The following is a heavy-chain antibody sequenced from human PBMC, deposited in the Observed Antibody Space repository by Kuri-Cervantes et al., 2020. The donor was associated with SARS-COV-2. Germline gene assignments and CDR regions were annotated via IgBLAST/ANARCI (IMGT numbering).Heavy chain of an antibody. D-gene: IGHD3-10*01. CDR2: IYSGGST. J-gene: IGHJ4*02. CDR1: GFTVSSNY. CDR3: ARRITMVRVAWVYFDY. V-gene: IGHV3-53*01. Sequence: GESLKISCAASGFTVSSNYMSWVRQAPGKGLEWVSVIYSGGSTYYADSVKGRFNISRDNSKNTLYLQMNSLRAEDTAVYYCARRITMVRVAWVYFDYWGQGTLVTVSS.